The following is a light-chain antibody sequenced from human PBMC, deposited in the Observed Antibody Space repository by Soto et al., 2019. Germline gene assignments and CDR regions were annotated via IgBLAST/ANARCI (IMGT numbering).Light chain of an antibody. Sequence: QSALTQPASVSGSPGQSITISCTGTRSDVGGYNYVSWYQQHPGKAPKLMIYEVSNRPSGVSNRFSGSKSGNTASLTISGLQAEDEADYYCSSYTSGSTWVFGGGTQLTVL. V-gene: IGLV2-14*01. J-gene: IGLJ3*02. CDR3: SSYTSGSTWV. CDR1: RSDVGGYNY. CDR2: EVS.